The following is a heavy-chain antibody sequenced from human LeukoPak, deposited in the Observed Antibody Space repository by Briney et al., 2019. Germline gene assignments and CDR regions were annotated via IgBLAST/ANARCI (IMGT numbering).Heavy chain of an antibody. V-gene: IGHV3-21*01. CDR3: ARVKEASAFDV. CDR1: GFTFSSYS. J-gene: IGHJ3*01. D-gene: IGHD5-12*01. CDR2: ISSSSSYI. Sequence: PGGSLRLSWAASGFTFSSYSMYWGRQAPGKGQGWVSSISSSSSYIYYADSVKGRFTISRDKAKNSLYLQMNSLRAEDTAVYYCARVKEASAFDVWGQGTMVTVSS.